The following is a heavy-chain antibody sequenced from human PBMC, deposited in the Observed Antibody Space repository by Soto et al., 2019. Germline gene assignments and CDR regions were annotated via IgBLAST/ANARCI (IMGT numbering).Heavy chain of an antibody. V-gene: IGHV1-18*01. CDR2: ISAYNGDT. CDR3: ARSGAYCTSITCLFDSF. J-gene: IGHJ4*02. Sequence: QAQLVQSGGEVKKPGASVKVSCRASGYTFTSYGYAWVRQAPGQGLEWMGWISAYNGDTNYAQKFQASMPLTPDTSTTSAQMELRNLGSDDTAVYYCARSGAYCTSITCLFDSFWGLGTLVTVSS. CDR1: GYTFTSYG. D-gene: IGHD2-8*01.